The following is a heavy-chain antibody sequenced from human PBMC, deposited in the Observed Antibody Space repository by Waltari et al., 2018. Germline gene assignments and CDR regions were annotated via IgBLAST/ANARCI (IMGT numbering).Heavy chain of an antibody. CDR1: GFTFSSYG. Sequence: QVQLVESGGGVVQPGRSLRLSCAASGFTFSSYGMHWVRQAPGKGLEWVAVIWYDGSNKYYADSVKGRFTISRDNSKNTLYLQMNSLRAEDTAVYYCARDTIVGATRGGYYFDYWGQGTLVTVSS. D-gene: IGHD1-26*01. V-gene: IGHV3-33*01. J-gene: IGHJ4*02. CDR2: IWYDGSNK. CDR3: ARDTIVGATRGGYYFDY.